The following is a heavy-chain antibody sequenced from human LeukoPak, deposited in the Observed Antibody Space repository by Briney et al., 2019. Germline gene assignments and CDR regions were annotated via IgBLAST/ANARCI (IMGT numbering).Heavy chain of an antibody. CDR2: ISGDGGST. D-gene: IGHD2-2*03. Sequence: GGSLRLSCAASGFTFDDYAMHWVRQAPGKGLEWVSPISGDGGSTYYADSVKGRFTISRDNSKNSLYLQMNSLRTEDTALYYCAKDYGLDYYFDYWGQGTLVTVSS. J-gene: IGHJ4*02. V-gene: IGHV3-43*02. CDR1: GFTFDDYA. CDR3: AKDYGLDYYFDY.